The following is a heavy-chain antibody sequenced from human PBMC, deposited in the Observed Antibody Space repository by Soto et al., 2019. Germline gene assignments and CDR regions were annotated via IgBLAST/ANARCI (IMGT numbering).Heavy chain of an antibody. CDR2: ISYDGSNK. J-gene: IGHJ6*02. Sequence: QVQLVESGGGVVQPGRSLRLSCAASGFTFSSYVMHWVRQAPGKGLEWVAVISYDGSNKYYADSVKGRFTISRDNSKHKLYLQMNSLRAEDTAVYYCARYRLRYNWNDFPYYSYGMDVWGQGTTVTVSS. D-gene: IGHD1-1*01. V-gene: IGHV3-30-3*01. CDR3: ARYRLRYNWNDFPYYSYGMDV. CDR1: GFTFSSYV.